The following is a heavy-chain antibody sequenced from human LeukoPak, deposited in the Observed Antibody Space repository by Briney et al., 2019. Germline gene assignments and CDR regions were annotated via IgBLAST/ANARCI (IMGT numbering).Heavy chain of an antibody. V-gene: IGHV3-30*02. Sequence: GGSLRLSCEASGFTFSNYAMHWVRQAPGKGLEWVAFIRSDGSNENYADSVKGRFTISRDNSKNTLYLQMNSLRAEGTAVYYCAKAPLGIAAYFDYWGQGALVTVSS. J-gene: IGHJ4*02. CDR1: GFTFSNYA. D-gene: IGHD6-13*01. CDR2: IRSDGSNE. CDR3: AKAPLGIAAYFDY.